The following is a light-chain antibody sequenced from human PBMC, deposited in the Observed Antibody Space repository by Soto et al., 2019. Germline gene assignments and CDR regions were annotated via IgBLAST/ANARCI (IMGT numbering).Light chain of an antibody. CDR2: DVS. V-gene: IGLV2-14*01. CDR1: SNDVGDYNY. J-gene: IGLJ1*01. Sequence: QSVLTQPASVSGSPGQSITISCTGTSNDVGDYNYVSWYQQHPGKAPKLMIYDVSNRPSGVSNRFSGSKSGSTASLTIYGLQAEDEADYYCSSYTSSTTRVFGTGTKVTVL. CDR3: SSYTSSTTRV.